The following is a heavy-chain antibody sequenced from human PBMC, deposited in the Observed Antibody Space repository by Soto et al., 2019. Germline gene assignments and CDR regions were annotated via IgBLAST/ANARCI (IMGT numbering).Heavy chain of an antibody. CDR2: ISSSSSYI. Sequence: GGSLRLSCAASGFTFSSYSMNWVRQAPGKGLEWVSSISSSSSYIYYADSVKGRFTISRDNAKNSLYLQMNSLRAEDTAVYYCARDKGLNLDAFDIWGQGTMVTVSS. CDR3: ARDKGLNLDAFDI. J-gene: IGHJ3*02. V-gene: IGHV3-21*01. CDR1: GFTFSSYS.